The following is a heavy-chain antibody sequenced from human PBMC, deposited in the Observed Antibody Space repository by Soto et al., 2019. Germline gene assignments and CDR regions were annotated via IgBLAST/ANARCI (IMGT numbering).Heavy chain of an antibody. Sequence: EVQLVESGGGLVKPGGSLRLSCAASGFSFSSYSMNWVRQAPGKGLEWVPSISSSASHINYADSVKGRFTISRDNAKKSLYLQMNSLRAEDTAVYYCARGYTGYCSGGTCYWFDPWGQGTLVTVSS. V-gene: IGHV3-21*01. J-gene: IGHJ5*02. CDR3: ARGYTGYCSGGTCYWFDP. D-gene: IGHD2-15*01. CDR1: GFSFSSYS. CDR2: ISSSASHI.